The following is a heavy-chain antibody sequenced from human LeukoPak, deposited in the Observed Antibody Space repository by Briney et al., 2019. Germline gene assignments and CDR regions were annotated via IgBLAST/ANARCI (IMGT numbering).Heavy chain of an antibody. CDR3: ARERGSGYRLLY. V-gene: IGHV1-2*02. Sequence: ASVKVSCKASGYTFTGYLMHWVRQAPGQGLEWMGWINPNSGDTNYAQKFQGRATMTRDTSISTAYMELSRLTSDDTAVYYCARERGSGYRLLYWGQGTLVTVSS. J-gene: IGHJ4*02. D-gene: IGHD5-12*01. CDR1: GYTFTGYL. CDR2: INPNSGDT.